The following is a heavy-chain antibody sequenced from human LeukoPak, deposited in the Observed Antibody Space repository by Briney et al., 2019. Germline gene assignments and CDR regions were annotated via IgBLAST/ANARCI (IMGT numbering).Heavy chain of an antibody. D-gene: IGHD2-2*01. J-gene: IGHJ5*02. CDR2: INHSGST. Sequence: SEALSLTCAGYGGSFSGYYWSWIRQPPCRGLEWMGEINHSGSTNYNPSLKSRVTISVDTSKNQFSLKLSSVTAADTAVYYCARGIVVVPAALELNWFDPWGQGTLVTVSS. CDR1: GGSFSGYY. V-gene: IGHV4-34*01. CDR3: ARGIVVVPAALELNWFDP.